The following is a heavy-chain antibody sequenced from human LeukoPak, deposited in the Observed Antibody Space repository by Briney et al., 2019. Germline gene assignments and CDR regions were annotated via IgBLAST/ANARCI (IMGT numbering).Heavy chain of an antibody. CDR1: GFTFSSYG. Sequence: GGSLRLSCAASGFTFSSYGMHWVRQAPGKGLGWVAFIRYDGSNKYYADSVKGRFTISRDNSKNTLYLQMNSLRAEDTAVYYCAKDSYGDYEGYYFDYWGQGTLVTVSS. D-gene: IGHD4-17*01. J-gene: IGHJ4*02. V-gene: IGHV3-30*02. CDR3: AKDSYGDYEGYYFDY. CDR2: IRYDGSNK.